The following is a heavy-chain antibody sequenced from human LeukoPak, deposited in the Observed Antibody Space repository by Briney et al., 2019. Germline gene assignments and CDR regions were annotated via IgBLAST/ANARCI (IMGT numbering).Heavy chain of an antibody. CDR2: INHSGST. CDR3: ARGRRLAVAGIGY. J-gene: IGHJ4*02. Sequence: SETLSLTCAVYGGSFSGYYWSWIRQPPGKGLEWIGEINHSGSTNYNPSLKSRVTISVDTSKNQFSLKLSSVTAADTAVYYCARGRRLAVAGIGYWGQGTLVTVSS. D-gene: IGHD6-19*01. CDR1: GGSFSGYY. V-gene: IGHV4-34*01.